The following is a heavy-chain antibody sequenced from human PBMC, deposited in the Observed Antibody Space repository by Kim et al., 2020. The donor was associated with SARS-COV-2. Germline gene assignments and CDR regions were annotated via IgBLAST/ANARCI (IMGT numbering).Heavy chain of an antibody. CDR3: TRGAADSWYFGL. Sequence: ASVKVSCEASGYSFTTYAMNWVRQAPGQGLEWMGWINTETGTPMYAQGFAGRFVFSLDTSVTTAYLQIRSLEADDSAVYVYTRGAADSWYFGLWGRGTLVTVSS. D-gene: IGHD6-13*01. CDR1: GYSFTTYA. J-gene: IGHJ2*01. V-gene: IGHV7-4-1*02. CDR2: INTETGTP.